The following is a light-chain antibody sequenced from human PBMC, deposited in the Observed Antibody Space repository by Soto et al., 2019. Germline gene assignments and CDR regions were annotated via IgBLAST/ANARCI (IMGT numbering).Light chain of an antibody. J-gene: IGLJ1*01. CDR3: SSYTRSSTYV. CDR1: SSDAGGYNY. CDR2: DVS. V-gene: IGLV2-14*01. Sequence: QSVLTQPVSVSGSPGQSITISCTGTSSDAGGYNYVSWYRQHPGRAPKLMIYDVSNRPSGVSNRFSGSKSGNTASLTISGLQAEDEADYYCSSYTRSSTYVFGTGTKVTVL.